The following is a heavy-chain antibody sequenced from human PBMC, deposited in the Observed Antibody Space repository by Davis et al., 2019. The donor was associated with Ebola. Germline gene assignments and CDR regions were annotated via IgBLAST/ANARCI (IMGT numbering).Heavy chain of an antibody. Sequence: GESLKISCAASGFTVSSNYMSWVRQAPGKGLEWVSVIYSGGSTYYADSVKGRFTISRDNAKNSLYLQMNSLRAEDTAVYYCAKDKFWTGSQVDYWGQGTLVTVSS. CDR1: GFTVSSNY. CDR3: AKDKFWTGSQVDY. D-gene: IGHD3-10*01. J-gene: IGHJ4*02. CDR2: IYSGGST. V-gene: IGHV3-53*01.